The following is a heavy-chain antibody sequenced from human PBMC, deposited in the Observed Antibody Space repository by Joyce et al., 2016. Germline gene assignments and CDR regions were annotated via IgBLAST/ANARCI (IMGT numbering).Heavy chain of an antibody. D-gene: IGHD3-22*01. CDR1: GYTLTEFS. Sequence: QVQLVQSGAEVKKPGASVKVSCKFSGYTLTEFSMHWVRQAPGKGLEWMGGFDSEDGETIYAQKFQGRVTMNEDTSTDTAYMELSSLRSEDTAVYYCATSPRDYYDSSGYFGWFDPWGQGTLVTVSS. J-gene: IGHJ5*02. CDR3: ATSPRDYYDSSGYFGWFDP. CDR2: FDSEDGET. V-gene: IGHV1-24*01.